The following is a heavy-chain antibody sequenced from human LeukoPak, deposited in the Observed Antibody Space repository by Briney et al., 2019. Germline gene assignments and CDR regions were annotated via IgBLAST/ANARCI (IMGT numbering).Heavy chain of an antibody. V-gene: IGHV3-30*03. Sequence: GGSLRLSCQASGFTFRNYGMPWVRQAPGKGLEWVAVVLYDGSNKYYADSVKGRFTISRDQSKNTLSLQMNSLRTEDTAVYYCARIYSYGYYPFDYWGQGTLVTVSS. D-gene: IGHD5-18*01. CDR3: ARIYSYGYYPFDY. CDR2: VLYDGSNK. J-gene: IGHJ4*02. CDR1: GFTFRNYG.